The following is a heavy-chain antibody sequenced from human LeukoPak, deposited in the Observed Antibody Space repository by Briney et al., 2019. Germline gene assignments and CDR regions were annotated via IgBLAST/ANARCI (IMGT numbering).Heavy chain of an antibody. CDR3: ARAGYYYDSKRKFDP. CDR2: IYTSGST. D-gene: IGHD3-22*01. V-gene: IGHV4-4*07. Sequence: PSETLSLTCTVSGNSFGDYYWSWIRQPAGKGLEWIGRIYTSGSTTYNPSLKSRVTISVDTSKNQFSLKLSSVTAADTAVYYCARAGYYYDSKRKFDPWGQGTLVTVSS. J-gene: IGHJ5*02. CDR1: GNSFGDYY.